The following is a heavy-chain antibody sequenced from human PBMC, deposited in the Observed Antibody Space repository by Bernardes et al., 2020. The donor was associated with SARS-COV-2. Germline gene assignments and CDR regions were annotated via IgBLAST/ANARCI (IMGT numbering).Heavy chain of an antibody. V-gene: IGHV3-23*01. CDR1: GFTFSSYA. J-gene: IGHJ4*02. CDR3: AKSPRVYCSGGYCYPDY. D-gene: IGHD2-15*01. Sequence: GGSLRLSCAASGFTFSSYAMSWVRQAPGKGLEWVSTISGSGGSTYYADADSVKGRFTISRDNSKNTLYLQMNSLRAEDTAVYYCAKSPRVYCSGGYCYPDYWGQGTLVTVSS. CDR2: ISGSGGST.